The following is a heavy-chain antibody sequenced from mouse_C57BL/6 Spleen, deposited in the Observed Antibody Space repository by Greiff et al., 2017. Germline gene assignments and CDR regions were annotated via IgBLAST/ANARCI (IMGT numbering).Heavy chain of an antibody. CDR1: GFTFSSYA. CDR2: ISSGGDYI. V-gene: IGHV5-9-1*02. Sequence: EVQRVEPGEGLVKPGGSLKLSCAASGFTFSSYAMSWVRQTPEQRLEWVAYISSGGDYIYYADTLKGRFTISRDNAWNTLYLQLSSLKSEDTAMYYCTRDSDYDYDASFDYWGQGTTLTVSS. J-gene: IGHJ2*01. D-gene: IGHD2-4*01. CDR3: TRDSDYDYDASFDY.